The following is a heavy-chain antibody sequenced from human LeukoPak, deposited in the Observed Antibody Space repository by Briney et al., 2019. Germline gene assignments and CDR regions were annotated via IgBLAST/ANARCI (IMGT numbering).Heavy chain of an antibody. V-gene: IGHV3-7*04. D-gene: IGHD3-22*01. CDR2: INQDGSEK. CDR3: ARGFDSSGQDY. J-gene: IGHJ4*02. Sequence: GGSLRLSCAASGFTFSSYWMSWVRQAPGKGLEWVANINQDGSEKNYVDSVKGRFTISRDNAENSLSLQMNSLRAEDTAVYYCARGFDSSGQDYWGQGTLVTVSS. CDR1: GFTFSSYW.